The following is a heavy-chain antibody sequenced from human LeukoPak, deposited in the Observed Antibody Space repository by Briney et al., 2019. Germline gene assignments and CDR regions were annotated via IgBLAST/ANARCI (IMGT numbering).Heavy chain of an antibody. D-gene: IGHD3-22*01. Sequence: PSETLSLTCTVSGDSISTSSYYWGCLRQPPGKGLEWLGSIYYSGSTYYNPSLKSLITISVDTSKNQFSLNLYSVTAADSAGFYCARSDYYDYRQIDYWGQGTLVTVSS. CDR3: ARSDYYDYRQIDY. CDR1: GDSISTSSYY. CDR2: IYYSGST. J-gene: IGHJ4*02. V-gene: IGHV4-39*01.